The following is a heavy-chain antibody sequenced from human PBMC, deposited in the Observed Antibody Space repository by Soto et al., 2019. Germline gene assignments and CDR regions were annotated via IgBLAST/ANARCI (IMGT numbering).Heavy chain of an antibody. Sequence: SETLSLTCIVSSGSMSSSLNHWGWIRQPPGKGLEWIGEINHSGSTNYNPSLKSRVTISVDTSKNQFSLKLSSVTAADTAVYYCARANEGGWFDPWGQGTLVTVSS. CDR2: INHSGST. D-gene: IGHD1-1*01. V-gene: IGHV4-39*07. J-gene: IGHJ5*02. CDR1: SGSMSSSLNH. CDR3: ARANEGGWFDP.